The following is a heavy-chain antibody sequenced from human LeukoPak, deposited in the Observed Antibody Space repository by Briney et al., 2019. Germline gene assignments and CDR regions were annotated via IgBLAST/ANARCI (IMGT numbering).Heavy chain of an antibody. CDR3: ARAILAAIMCLDY. CDR1: GGSISSGGYY. D-gene: IGHD2-2*02. CDR2: IYYSGST. J-gene: IGHJ4*02. Sequence: PSQTLSLTCTVSGGSISSGGYYWSWIRQHPGKGLEWIGYIYYSGSTYYNPSLKSRVTISVDTSKNQFSLKLSSVTAADTAVYYCARAILAAIMCLDYWGQGTLVTVSS. V-gene: IGHV4-31*03.